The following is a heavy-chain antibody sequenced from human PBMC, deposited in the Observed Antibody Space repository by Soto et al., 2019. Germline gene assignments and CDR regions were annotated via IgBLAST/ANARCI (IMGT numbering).Heavy chain of an antibody. V-gene: IGHV3-30*03. CDR1: GFTFNSYG. D-gene: IGHD3-22*01. CDR3: ARAPYYYDSSGYWAY. J-gene: IGHJ4*02. Sequence: GGSLRLSCAASGFTFNSYGMHWVRQAPGKGLEWVVVISFDGRNTYYADSVKGRFTISRDNSKNTLYLQMTSLRAEDTAVYYCARAPYYYDSSGYWAYWGQGTLVTVSS. CDR2: ISFDGRNT.